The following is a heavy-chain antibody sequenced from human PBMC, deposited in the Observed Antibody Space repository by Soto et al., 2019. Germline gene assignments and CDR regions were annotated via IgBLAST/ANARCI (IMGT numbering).Heavy chain of an antibody. CDR1: GFNLSHPW. Sequence: GGSLRLSCVASGFNLSHPWMTWVRQAAGKGLEWVGRIKSKTDGGTADYAAPVKGRATISRDDSKNTVYLQMNSLKTEDTAVYYCTTGIYYDILTGYNNAAYSGQGALVTVPS. D-gene: IGHD3-9*01. V-gene: IGHV3-15*01. CDR3: TTGIYYDILTGYNNAAY. J-gene: IGHJ1*01. CDR2: IKSKTDGGTA.